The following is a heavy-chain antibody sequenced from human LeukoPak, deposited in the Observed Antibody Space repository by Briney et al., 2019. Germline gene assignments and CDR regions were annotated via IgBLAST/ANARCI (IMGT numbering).Heavy chain of an antibody. V-gene: IGHV1-18*01. CDR1: GYTFTSYG. J-gene: IGHJ4*02. CDR3: ARLNYYGSGSYYPQIDY. CDR2: ISAYNGNT. Sequence: ASVKVSCKASGYTFTSYGISWVRQAPGQGLEWMGWISAYNGNTNYAQKLQGRVTMTTDTSTSTAYMELRSLRSDDTAVYYCARLNYYGSGSYYPQIDYWGQGTRVTVSS. D-gene: IGHD3-10*01.